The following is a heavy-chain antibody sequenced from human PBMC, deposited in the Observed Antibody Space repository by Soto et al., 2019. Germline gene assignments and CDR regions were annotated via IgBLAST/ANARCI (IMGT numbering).Heavy chain of an antibody. V-gene: IGHV1-69*13. CDR2: ILPFFGTA. J-gene: IGHJ3*01. CDR1: VGTFRTES. D-gene: IGHD4-17*01. Sequence: QVHLVQSGAEVKKPGSSVKVSCKYSVGTFRTESINWVRQAPGQGPEWMGGILPFFGTADYAPRFQGWVTITADGATKTAYMELRSLTSQDTAVYFCPTGHDYGGNSDAFDVWSQGTMVTVSS. CDR3: PTGHDYGGNSDAFDV.